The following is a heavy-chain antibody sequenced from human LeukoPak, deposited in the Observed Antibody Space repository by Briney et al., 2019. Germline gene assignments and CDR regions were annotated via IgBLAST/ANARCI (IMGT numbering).Heavy chain of an antibody. D-gene: IGHD3-10*01. CDR3: ARLWPSRSAGGFDY. Sequence: SETLSLTCTVSGGSISSYYWSWIRQPPGKGLEWIGYIYYSGSTNYNPSLKSRVTISVDTSKNQFSLKLSSVTAADTAVYYRARLWPSRSAGGFDYWGQGTLVTVSS. CDR1: GGSISSYY. J-gene: IGHJ4*02. V-gene: IGHV4-59*08. CDR2: IYYSGST.